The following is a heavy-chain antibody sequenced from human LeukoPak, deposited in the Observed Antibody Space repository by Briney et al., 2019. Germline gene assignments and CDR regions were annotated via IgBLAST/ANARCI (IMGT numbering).Heavy chain of an antibody. V-gene: IGHV3-21*01. Sequence: GGSLRLSCAASGFTFNTFNMNWVRQAPGTALEWVASITSGGYYIYYADSVKGRFTTSRDNAKNSLSLQLNSLRVEDTAVYYCARGHYDVLAASYKWTPDYWGQGTLVTVSS. D-gene: IGHD3-9*01. J-gene: IGHJ4*02. CDR1: GFTFNTFN. CDR3: ARGHYDVLAASYKWTPDY. CDR2: ITSGGYYI.